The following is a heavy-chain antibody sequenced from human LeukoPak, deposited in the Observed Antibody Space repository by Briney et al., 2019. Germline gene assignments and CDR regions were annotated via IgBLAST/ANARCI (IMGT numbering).Heavy chain of an antibody. Sequence: GGSLRLSCAASGFTFSSYWMSWVRQAPGKGLEWVANIKQDGSEKYYVDSVKGRFTISRDNAKNSLYLQMNSLRAEDTAVYYCARDSPPTLWFGELLYDYWGQGTLVTVSS. CDR1: GFTFSSYW. CDR2: IKQDGSEK. CDR3: ARDSPPTLWFGELLYDY. V-gene: IGHV3-7*01. J-gene: IGHJ4*02. D-gene: IGHD3-10*01.